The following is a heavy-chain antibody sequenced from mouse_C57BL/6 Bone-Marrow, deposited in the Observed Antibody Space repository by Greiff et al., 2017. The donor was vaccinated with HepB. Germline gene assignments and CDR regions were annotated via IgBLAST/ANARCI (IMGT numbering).Heavy chain of an antibody. D-gene: IGHD2-3*01. CDR2: IYPGSGSI. V-gene: IGHV1-55*01. J-gene: IGHJ3*01. CDR1: GYTFTSYS. Sequence: VQLQQPGAELVKPGASVKMSCKASGYTFTSYSITWVKQRPGQGLEWIGGIYPGSGSINYNEKFKSKATLTVDTSSSTAYMQLSSVTYEDSAVYYCARREGYWAWLAYWGQGTLVTVSA. CDR3: ARREGYWAWLAY.